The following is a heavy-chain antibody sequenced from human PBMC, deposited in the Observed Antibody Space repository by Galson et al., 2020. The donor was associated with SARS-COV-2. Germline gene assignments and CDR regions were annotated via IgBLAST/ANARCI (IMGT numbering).Heavy chain of an antibody. Sequence: SVKVSCKASGGTFSSYAISWVRQAPGQGLEWMGGIIPIFGTANYAQKFQGRVTITADESTSTAYMELSSLRSEDTAVYYCARDGEGPYSSSWSNNWFDPWGQGTLVTVSS. CDR3: ARDGEGPYSSSWSNNWFDP. CDR1: GGTFSSYA. CDR2: IIPIFGTA. D-gene: IGHD6-13*01. J-gene: IGHJ5*02. V-gene: IGHV1-69*13.